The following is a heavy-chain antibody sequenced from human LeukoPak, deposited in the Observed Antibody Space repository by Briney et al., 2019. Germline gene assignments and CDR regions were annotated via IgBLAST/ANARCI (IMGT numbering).Heavy chain of an antibody. V-gene: IGHV3-9*01. D-gene: IGHD3-16*02. CDR2: ISWNSGSI. Sequence: GRSLRLSCAASGFTFDDYAMHWVRQAPGKGLEWVSGISWNSGSIGYADSVKGRFTISRDNAKNSLYLQMNSLRAEDTAVYYCARDRSPSYDYVWGSYRPIFDYWGQGTLVTVSS. J-gene: IGHJ4*02. CDR3: ARDRSPSYDYVWGSYRPIFDY. CDR1: GFTFDDYA.